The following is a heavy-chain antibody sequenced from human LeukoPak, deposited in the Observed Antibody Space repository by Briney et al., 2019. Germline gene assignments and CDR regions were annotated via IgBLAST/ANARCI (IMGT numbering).Heavy chain of an antibody. CDR3: ARDRGYCSGGSCYPFDY. CDR1: GFTFSSFW. CDR2: INQDGSEK. Sequence: GGSLRLSCAASGFTFSSFWMSWVRQAPGKGLEWVANINQDGSEKHYVDSVKGRFTISRDNAKNSLYLQMNSLRAEDTAVYYCARDRGYCSGGSCYPFDYWGQGTLVTVSS. D-gene: IGHD2-15*01. J-gene: IGHJ4*02. V-gene: IGHV3-7*04.